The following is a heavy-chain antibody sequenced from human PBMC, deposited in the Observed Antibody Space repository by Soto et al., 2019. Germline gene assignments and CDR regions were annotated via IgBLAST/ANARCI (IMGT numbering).Heavy chain of an antibody. V-gene: IGHV3-74*01. J-gene: IGHJ4*02. CDR3: AVRGGYTTPFDY. Sequence: EVQLVESGGGLVQPGGSLRLSCAASGITLRSYWMYWVRQAPGKGLVWVSRIHNDGSSTSYADSVKGRFTISRDNTKNTLHLEMHGLRVEDTAVYYCAVRGGYTTPFDYWGQGTLVTVSS. CDR1: GITLRSYW. CDR2: IHNDGSST. D-gene: IGHD1-26*01.